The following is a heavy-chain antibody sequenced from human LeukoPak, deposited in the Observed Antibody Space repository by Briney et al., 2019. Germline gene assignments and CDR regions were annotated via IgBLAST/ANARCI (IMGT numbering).Heavy chain of an antibody. Sequence: ASVKVSCKASGGTFISYAISWVRQAPGQGLEWMGGIIPIFGTANYAQKFQGRVTITVDESTSTAYMELSSLRSEDTAVYYCARDYYDSSGSFAAFDIWGQETMVTVSS. CDR2: IIPIFGTA. D-gene: IGHD3-22*01. CDR3: ARDYYDSSGSFAAFDI. J-gene: IGHJ3*02. V-gene: IGHV1-69*13. CDR1: GGTFISYA.